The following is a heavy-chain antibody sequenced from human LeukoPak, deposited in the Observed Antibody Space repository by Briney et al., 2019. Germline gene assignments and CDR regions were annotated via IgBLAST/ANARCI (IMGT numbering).Heavy chain of an antibody. CDR3: ARGDGGSYGGRFDH. CDR2: MNTDGSSI. J-gene: IGHJ4*02. V-gene: IGHV3-74*01. CDR1: GFTFSSYW. Sequence: PGGSLRLSCAASGFTFSSYWMHWVRQAPGKGLVWVSRMNTDGSSITYGDSVKGRFTISRDNAKNTLYLQMNSLRAEDTAVYYCARGDGGSYGGRFDHWGQGTLVTVSS. D-gene: IGHD1-26*01.